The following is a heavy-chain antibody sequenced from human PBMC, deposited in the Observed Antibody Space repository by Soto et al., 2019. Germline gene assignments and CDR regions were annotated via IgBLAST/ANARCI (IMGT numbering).Heavy chain of an antibody. J-gene: IGHJ4*02. V-gene: IGHV4-34*01. CDR2: INHSGST. CDR3: ARGWGGGATTFDY. CDR1: GGSFSGYY. D-gene: IGHD3-16*01. Sequence: SETLSLTCAVYGGSFSGYYWSWIRQPPGKGLEWIGEINHSGSTNYNPSLKSRVTISVDTSKNQFSLKLSSVTAADTAVYYCARGWGGGATTFDYWGQGTLVTVSS.